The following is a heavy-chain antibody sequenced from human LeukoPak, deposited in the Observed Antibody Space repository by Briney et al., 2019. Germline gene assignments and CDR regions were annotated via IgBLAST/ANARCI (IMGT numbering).Heavy chain of an antibody. J-gene: IGHJ5*02. CDR2: ISAYNGNT. D-gene: IGHD2-2*02. Sequence: ASVKVSCKASGYTFTSYGISWVRQAPGQGLEWMGWISAYNGNTNYAQKLQDRVTMTTDTSTSTAYMELRSLRSDDTAVYYCARVRRYCSSTSCYKWFDPWGQGTLVTVSS. V-gene: IGHV1-18*01. CDR3: ARVRRYCSSTSCYKWFDP. CDR1: GYTFTSYG.